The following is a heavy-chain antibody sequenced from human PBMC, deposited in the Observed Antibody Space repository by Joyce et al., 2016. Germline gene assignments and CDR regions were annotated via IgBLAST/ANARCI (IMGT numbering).Heavy chain of an antibody. D-gene: IGHD3-22*01. CDR3: ARASYDSSGYQMDS. Sequence: QVQLVESGGGVVQPGRSLRLSCAASGFTFTNYAIHWVRQAPGKGLEWVALISYDGSHTFYAHSVKGRFTVSRDNSKNTVYVQMNSLRAEDTAVYYCARASYDSSGYQMDSWGQGTLVTVSS. J-gene: IGHJ4*02. V-gene: IGHV3-30-3*01. CDR1: GFTFTNYA. CDR2: ISYDGSHT.